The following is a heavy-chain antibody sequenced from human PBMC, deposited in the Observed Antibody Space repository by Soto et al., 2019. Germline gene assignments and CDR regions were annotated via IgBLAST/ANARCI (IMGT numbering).Heavy chain of an antibody. CDR3: VRIIEGYNLVADY. Sequence: EAQLVESGGGLVQPGGSLRLSCAASGFTFSGYWMHWVRQAPERGLVWVSRINGDGTTTHYADSVKGRFTISRDNAKNTLYLQMNSLRAEDTAVYSCVRIIEGYNLVADYWGQGTLVTVSS. V-gene: IGHV3-74*01. CDR2: INGDGTTT. J-gene: IGHJ4*02. D-gene: IGHD3-10*01. CDR1: GFTFSGYW.